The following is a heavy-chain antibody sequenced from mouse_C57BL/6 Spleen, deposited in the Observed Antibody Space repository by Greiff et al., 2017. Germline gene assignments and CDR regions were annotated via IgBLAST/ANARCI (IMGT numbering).Heavy chain of an antibody. D-gene: IGHD1-1*01. CDR3: TRYGSSRYALDY. CDR2: IDPETGGT. Sequence: QVQLQQSGAELVRPGASVTLSCKASGYTFTDYEMPWVKQTPVHGLEWIGAIDPETGGTAYNQKFKGKAILTADKSSSTAYMELRSLTSEDSAVYYCTRYGSSRYALDYWGQGTSVTVSS. CDR1: GYTFTDYE. V-gene: IGHV1-15*01. J-gene: IGHJ4*01.